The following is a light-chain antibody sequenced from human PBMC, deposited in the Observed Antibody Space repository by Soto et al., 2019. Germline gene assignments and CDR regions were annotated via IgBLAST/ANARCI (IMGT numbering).Light chain of an antibody. V-gene: IGLV1-51*01. J-gene: IGLJ1*01. Sequence: QSVLAQSPSVSAAPGQRVTISCSGSSSNIPYQFVSWYQQFPGMAPTLLIYDNTRRPSGVPDRFSATKSGPSATLDIAGLQTAVEAVYYCASWDIDLDGFVFGPGTKVTVL. CDR2: DNT. CDR3: ASWDIDLDGFV. CDR1: SSNIPYQF.